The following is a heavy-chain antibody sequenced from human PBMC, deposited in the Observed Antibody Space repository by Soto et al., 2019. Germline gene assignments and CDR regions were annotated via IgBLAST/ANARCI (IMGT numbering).Heavy chain of an antibody. Sequence: EVQLLESGGGLVQPGGSLRLSCAASGFTFSSYAMSWVRQAPGKGLEWVSAIDGTGSDAYYADSVKGRFTISRDNSRNTLTLKVNSLRAEDTAVYYCADIFRTLYTATRCLDFWGQGALSTVSS. J-gene: IGHJ4*02. D-gene: IGHD2-15*01. CDR1: GFTFSSYA. CDR2: IDGTGSDA. CDR3: ADIFRTLYTATRCLDF. V-gene: IGHV3-23*01.